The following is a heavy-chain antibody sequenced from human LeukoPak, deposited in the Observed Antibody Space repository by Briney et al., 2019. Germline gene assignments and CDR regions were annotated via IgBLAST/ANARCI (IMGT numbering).Heavy chain of an antibody. J-gene: IGHJ6*03. CDR3: ARGGWNDGSYYYYYYMDV. CDR2: IIPIFGTA. Sequence: ASVKVSCKASGGTFSSYAISWVRQAPGQGLEWMGGIIPIFGTANYAQKFQGRVTITADESTSTAYMELSSLRSEDTAVYYCARGGWNDGSYYYYYYMDVWGKGTTVTISS. V-gene: IGHV1-69*13. CDR1: GGTFSSYA. D-gene: IGHD1-1*01.